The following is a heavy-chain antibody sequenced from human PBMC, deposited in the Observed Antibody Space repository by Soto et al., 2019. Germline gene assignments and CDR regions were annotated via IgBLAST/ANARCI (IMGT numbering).Heavy chain of an antibody. CDR1: GFTFASAW. CDR2: IKSKADGGTT. D-gene: IGHD3-22*01. V-gene: IGHV3-15*01. J-gene: IGHJ2*01. Sequence: GGSLRLSCATSGFTFASAWMSWVRQAPGKGLEWVGRIKSKADGGTTDFPAPVKGRFTISRDDSKRTLYLQLNSLRTEDTAVYYCTTSANYYDSSRYRGYFDLWRRGTLVTVSS. CDR3: TTSANYYDSSRYRGYFDL.